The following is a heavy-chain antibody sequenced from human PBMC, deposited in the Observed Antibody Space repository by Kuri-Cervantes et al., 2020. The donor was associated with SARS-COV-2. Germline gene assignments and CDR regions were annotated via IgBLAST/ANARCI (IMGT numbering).Heavy chain of an antibody. J-gene: IGHJ4*02. CDR2: IYYSGST. V-gene: IGHV4-61*01. D-gene: IGHD3-22*01. CDR3: ARDRSSSGYSDY. CDR1: GASISGSPHY. Sequence: SCSVSGASISGSPHYWDWLRQTPGKGLEWIGYIYYSGSTNYNPSLRSRVTISVDTSKNQFSLKLSSVTAADTAVYYCARDRSSSGYSDYWGQGTLVTVSS.